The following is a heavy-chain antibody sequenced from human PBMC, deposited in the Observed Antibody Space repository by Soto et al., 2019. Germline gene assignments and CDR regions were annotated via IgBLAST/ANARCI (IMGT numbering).Heavy chain of an antibody. V-gene: IGHV3-7*01. J-gene: IGHJ3*02. D-gene: IGHD4-17*01. CDR3: ARDESPGGLRIAFDI. CDR1: GFTFSSYW. Sequence: GGSLRLSCAASGFTFSSYWMSWVRQAPGKGLEWVANIKQDGSEKYYVDSVKGRFTISRDNAKNSLYLQMNSLRAEDTAVYYCARDESPGGLRIAFDIWGQGTMVTVSS. CDR2: IKQDGSEK.